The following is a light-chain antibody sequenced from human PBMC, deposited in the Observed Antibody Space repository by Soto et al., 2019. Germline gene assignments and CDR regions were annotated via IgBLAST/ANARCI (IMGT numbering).Light chain of an antibody. J-gene: IGKJ1*01. V-gene: IGKV1-5*01. CDR3: QQYNSYSPT. Sequence: DIQMTQSPSTPSASVGDRVTITCRASQSISSWLAWYQQKPGKAPKLLIYDASSLESGVPSRFSDSGSGTEFTLTISSLQPDDFATYYCQQYNSYSPTFGQGTKVEIK. CDR1: QSISSW. CDR2: DAS.